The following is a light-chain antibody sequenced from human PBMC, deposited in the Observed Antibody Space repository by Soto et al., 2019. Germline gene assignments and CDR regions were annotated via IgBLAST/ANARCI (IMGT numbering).Light chain of an antibody. CDR3: GQRQSWRRT. J-gene: IGKJ1*01. CDR2: QTS. Sequence: EIVLTQSPATLSSFPGDRVTLSCRASQYINTRLAWYRHRPGQAPRLLIYQTSIRAAGIPARFSASGSGTDFTLTIRDVQPEDFALYYCGQRQSWRRTFGQGTKV. V-gene: IGKV3-11*01. CDR1: QYINTR.